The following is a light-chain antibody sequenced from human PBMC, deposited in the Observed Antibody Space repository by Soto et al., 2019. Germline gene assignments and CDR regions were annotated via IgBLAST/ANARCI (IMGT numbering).Light chain of an antibody. CDR1: QSVGSD. CDR3: QQSYSTPRT. CDR2: GAS. Sequence: EIVMTQSPATLSGSPGARATLFCRASQSVGSDLVWYRQKPGQAPRLLIYGASNRATGVPDRFSGSGSGTVFTLTISSLQSDDFATYYCQQSYSTPRTFGQGTKLEIK. V-gene: IGKV3-15*01. J-gene: IGKJ2*02.